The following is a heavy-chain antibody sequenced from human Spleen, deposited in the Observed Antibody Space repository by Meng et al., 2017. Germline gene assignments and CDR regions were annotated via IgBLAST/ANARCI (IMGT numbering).Heavy chain of an antibody. CDR3: ARGYQWAWWELPGGEVDLDY. D-gene: IGHD1-26*01. V-gene: IGHV3-15*01. CDR1: GFTFSNAY. CDR2: IKSKPDGETI. J-gene: IGHJ4*02. Sequence: GESLRLSCEGSGFTFSNAYMTWVRQVPGKRLEWVGRIKSKPDGETIDYAAPVKGRFTISRDNSKNTLYLQMNSLRVEDTAVYYCARGYQWAWWELPGGEVDLDYWGQGTLVTVSS.